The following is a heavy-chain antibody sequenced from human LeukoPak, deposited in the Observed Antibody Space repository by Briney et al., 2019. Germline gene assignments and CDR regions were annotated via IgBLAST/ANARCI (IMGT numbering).Heavy chain of an antibody. Sequence: RXSCAXSGFTFSSYSMNWVRQAPGKGLEWVSSISSSSSYIYYADSVKGRFTIYRDNAKKSLYMQMNRLRAEDTAVYYCASLPLRYFDWLANWGQGTLVTVSS. CDR3: ASLPLRYFDWLAN. CDR2: ISSSSSYI. V-gene: IGHV3-21*01. J-gene: IGHJ5*02. D-gene: IGHD3-9*01. CDR1: GFTFSSYS.